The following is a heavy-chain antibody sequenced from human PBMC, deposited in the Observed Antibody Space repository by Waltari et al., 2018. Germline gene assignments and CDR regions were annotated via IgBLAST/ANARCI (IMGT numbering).Heavy chain of an antibody. CDR3: TRGPVAIFGFVMPFEH. CDR2: IRSKAYGGTT. J-gene: IGHJ4*02. V-gene: IGHV3-49*04. CDR1: VFTFGHYA. Sequence: EVQLLESGGVLVQQGRSLILPCAVSVFTFGHYAFCWVRQAPGQGLEWLGLIRSKAYGGTTEYAASVKGRFTISRDDSKSIAFLQMNSLQTDDTAVYYCTRGPVAIFGFVMPFEHWGQGTLVTVTS. D-gene: IGHD3-3*01.